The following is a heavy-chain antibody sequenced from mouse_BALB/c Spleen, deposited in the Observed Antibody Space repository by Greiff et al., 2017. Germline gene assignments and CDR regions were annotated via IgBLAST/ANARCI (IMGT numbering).Heavy chain of an antibody. D-gene: IGHD1-2*01. V-gene: IGHV14-4*02. CDR2: IDPENGDT. Sequence: EVQLQQSGAELVRSGASVKLSCTASGFNIKDYYMHWVKQRPEQGLEWIGWIDPENGDTEYDPKFQGKATITADTSSNTAYLQLSSLTSEDTAVYYCARSPTAYWYFDVWGAGTTVTVSS. CDR1: GFNIKDYY. CDR3: ARSPTAYWYFDV. J-gene: IGHJ1*01.